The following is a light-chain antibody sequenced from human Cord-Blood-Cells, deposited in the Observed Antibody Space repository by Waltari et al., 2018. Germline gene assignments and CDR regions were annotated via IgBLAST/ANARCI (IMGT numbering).Light chain of an antibody. CDR2: DVS. V-gene: IGLV2-11*01. Sequence: QSALTQPLSVSGSPGQSVTISCTGTSSAVGGSNYVSWYQQHPGKAPNLMYYDVSKRPSGVPDRFAGAKSGNTASLTISGLQAEDEADYYCCSYAGSYNVVFGGGTKLTVL. J-gene: IGLJ2*01. CDR1: SSAVGGSNY. CDR3: CSYAGSYNVV.